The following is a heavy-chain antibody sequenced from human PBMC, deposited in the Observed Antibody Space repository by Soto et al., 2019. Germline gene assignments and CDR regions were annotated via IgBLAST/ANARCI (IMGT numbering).Heavy chain of an antibody. Sequence: QVQLVESGGGVVQPGRSLRLSCAASGFTFSSYGMHWVRQAPGKGLEWVAVISYDGSNKYYADSVKGRFTISRDNSKNTLYLQMNSLRAEDTAVYYCARGFEETVVSGSKLHADFDYWGQGTLVTVSS. CDR1: GFTFSSYG. CDR2: ISYDGSNK. J-gene: IGHJ4*02. CDR3: ARGFEETVVSGSKLHADFDY. V-gene: IGHV3-30*03. D-gene: IGHD1-26*01.